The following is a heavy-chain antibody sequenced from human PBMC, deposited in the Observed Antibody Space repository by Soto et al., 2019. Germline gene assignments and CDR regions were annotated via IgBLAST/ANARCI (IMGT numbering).Heavy chain of an antibody. D-gene: IGHD3-3*01. CDR3: ARVPLGDYDFWSGYHYFDY. J-gene: IGHJ4*02. CDR2: ISAYNGNT. CDR1: GYTFTSYG. V-gene: IGHV1-18*01. Sequence: QVQLVQSGAEVKKPGASVKVSCKASGYTFTSYGISWVRQAPGQGLEWMGWISAYNGNTNYAQKLQGRVTMTTDTSTSTAHMELRSLRSDDTAVYYCARVPLGDYDFWSGYHYFDYWGQGTLVTVSS.